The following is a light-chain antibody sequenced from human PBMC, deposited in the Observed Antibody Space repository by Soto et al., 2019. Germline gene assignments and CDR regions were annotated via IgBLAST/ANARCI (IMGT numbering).Light chain of an antibody. V-gene: IGKV3-15*01. CDR1: QSVSSN. J-gene: IGKJ4*01. CDR3: QQYNNWPRS. CDR2: GAS. Sequence: EVVMTQSPATLSVSPGERATLSCRASQSVSSNLAWYQQKPGQAPRLLIYGASTRATGIPARFSGSGSGTEFTLTISSLQSEDFVIYFCQQYNNWPRSFGGGTKVEI.